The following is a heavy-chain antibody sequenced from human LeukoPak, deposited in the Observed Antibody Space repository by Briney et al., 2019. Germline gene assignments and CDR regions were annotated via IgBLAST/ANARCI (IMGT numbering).Heavy chain of an antibody. CDR3: ARGEAAAGPMDYMDV. J-gene: IGHJ6*03. CDR2: VNHSGST. Sequence: SETLSLTCAVYGGSFSGYYWSWIRQPPGKGLDWIGEVNHSGSTNYNPSLKSRVTMSVDTSKNQFSLKLSSVTAADTAVYYCARGEAAAGPMDYMDVWDTGATVTVSS. D-gene: IGHD6-13*01. CDR1: GGSFSGYY. V-gene: IGHV4-34*01.